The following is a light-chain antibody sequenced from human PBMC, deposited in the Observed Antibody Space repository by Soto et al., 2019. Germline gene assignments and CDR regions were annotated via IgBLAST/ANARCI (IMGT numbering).Light chain of an antibody. J-gene: IGKJ4*01. V-gene: IGKV3-15*01. Sequence: EIVMTQSPATVSVSPGERATLSCRASQSVTSTLAWYQQKPGQTPRLLIYDASTRATGIPARLSGSGSGTDFTLTISRLEPEDFAVYYCQQYGSSLTFGGGTKVDIK. CDR1: QSVTST. CDR2: DAS. CDR3: QQYGSSLT.